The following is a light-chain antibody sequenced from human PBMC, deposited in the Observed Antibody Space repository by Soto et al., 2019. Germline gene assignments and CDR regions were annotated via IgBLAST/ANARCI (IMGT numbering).Light chain of an antibody. CDR3: QQFASSPRT. CDR2: GAS. CDR1: QSIDSSY. Sequence: EIVLTQSPGTLSLSPGERATLSCRASQSIDSSYLAWYQQIPGQAPRLLIGASSRATGVPDRFIASGSGTDFTLTISRLEPEDFAVYYCQQFASSPRTFGRGTTVEIK. V-gene: IGKV3-20*01. J-gene: IGKJ1*01.